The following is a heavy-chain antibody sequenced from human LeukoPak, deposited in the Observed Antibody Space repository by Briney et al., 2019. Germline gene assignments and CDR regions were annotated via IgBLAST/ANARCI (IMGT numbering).Heavy chain of an antibody. CDR2: MNPNSGNT. CDR3: ARVASRYYDSSGRKRSYFDY. Sequence: ASVTVSCKASGYTFTSYDINWVRQAPGQGLEWMGWMNPNSGNTGYAQKFQGRVTMTRNTSISTAYMELSSLRSEDTAVYYCARVASRYYDSSGRKRSYFDYWGQGTLVTVSS. D-gene: IGHD3-22*01. V-gene: IGHV1-8*01. CDR1: GYTFTSYD. J-gene: IGHJ4*02.